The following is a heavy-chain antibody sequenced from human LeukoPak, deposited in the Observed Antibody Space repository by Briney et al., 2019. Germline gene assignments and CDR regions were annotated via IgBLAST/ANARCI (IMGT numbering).Heavy chain of an antibody. CDR2: ISGSGGST. V-gene: IGHV3-23*01. CDR3: AKDRPPVVTID. J-gene: IGHJ4*02. D-gene: IGHD5-12*01. CDR1: GFTFSSYG. Sequence: GGSLRLSCAASGFTFSSYGMSWVRQAPGKGRESVSAISGSGGSTYYADSVKGRFTISRDNAKNTLYLQMNSLRADDTAVYYCAKDRPPVVTIDWGQGTLVTVSS.